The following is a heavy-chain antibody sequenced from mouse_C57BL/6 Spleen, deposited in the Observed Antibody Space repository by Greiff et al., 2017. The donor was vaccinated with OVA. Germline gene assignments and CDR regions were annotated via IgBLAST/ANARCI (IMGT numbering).Heavy chain of an antibody. V-gene: IGHV5-17*01. Sequence: EVKLMESGGGLVKPGGSLKLSCAASGFTFSDSGMHWVRQAPEKGLEWVAYISSGSSTIYYADTVKGRFTISRDNAKNTLFLQMTSLRSEDTAMYYCAKSLVRYAMDYWGQGTSVTVSS. J-gene: IGHJ4*01. D-gene: IGHD2-13*01. CDR2: ISSGSSTI. CDR3: AKSLVRYAMDY. CDR1: GFTFSDSG.